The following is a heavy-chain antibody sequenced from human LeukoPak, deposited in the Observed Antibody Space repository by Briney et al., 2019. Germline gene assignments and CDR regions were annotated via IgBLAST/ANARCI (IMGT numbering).Heavy chain of an antibody. D-gene: IGHD3-10*01. CDR2: IYTSGST. CDR3: ARDPYGSGKGFDY. V-gene: IGHV4-4*07. J-gene: IGHJ4*02. CDR1: GDSISRYY. Sequence: PSETLSLTCTVSGDSISRYYWSWIRQPAGKGLEWIWRIYTSGSTNYNPSLKSRVTMSVDTSKKQFSLKLSSVTAADTAVYYCARDPYGSGKGFDYWGQGTLVTVSS.